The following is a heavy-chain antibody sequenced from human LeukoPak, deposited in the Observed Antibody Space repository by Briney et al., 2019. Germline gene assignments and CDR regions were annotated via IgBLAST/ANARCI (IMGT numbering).Heavy chain of an antibody. CDR3: AKDAQWELLLFHY. Sequence: PGGSLRLSCAASGFTFRRSAMTWVRQVPGKGLEWVSTISGRGGDTDYADSVKGRFTISRDNSKNTLYLQMNSLRAEDTAVYYCAKDAQWELLLFHYWGQGTLVTVSS. D-gene: IGHD1-26*01. J-gene: IGHJ4*02. CDR1: GFTFRRSA. V-gene: IGHV3-23*01. CDR2: ISGRGGDT.